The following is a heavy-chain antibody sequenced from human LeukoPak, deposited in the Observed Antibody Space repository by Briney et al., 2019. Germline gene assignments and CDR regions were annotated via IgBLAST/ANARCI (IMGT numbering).Heavy chain of an antibody. CDR3: ARVSGFERKDSFSY. CDR2: MNPNSGNT. CDR1: GYTFTSYG. Sequence: GASVKVSYKASGYTFTSYGISWVRQAPGQGLEWMGWMNPNSGNTGYAQRFQGRVTMTRDNSISTAYMELSNLTSEDTAVYFCARVSGFERKDSFSYWGQGTLVTVSS. J-gene: IGHJ4*02. D-gene: IGHD5-12*01. V-gene: IGHV1-8*02.